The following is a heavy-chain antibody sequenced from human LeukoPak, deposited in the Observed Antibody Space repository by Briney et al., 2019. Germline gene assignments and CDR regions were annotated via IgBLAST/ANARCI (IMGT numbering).Heavy chain of an antibody. CDR3: ARGTHYYGSGIRAENWFDP. V-gene: IGHV4-4*07. J-gene: IGHJ5*02. D-gene: IGHD3-10*01. CDR1: GGSISSYY. CDR2: IYTSGST. Sequence: SETLSLTCTVSGGSISSYYWSWIRQPAGKGLEWIGRIYTSGSTNYNPSLKSRVTMSVDTSKNQFSLKLSSVTAADTAVYYCARGTHYYGSGIRAENWFDPWGQGTLVTVSS.